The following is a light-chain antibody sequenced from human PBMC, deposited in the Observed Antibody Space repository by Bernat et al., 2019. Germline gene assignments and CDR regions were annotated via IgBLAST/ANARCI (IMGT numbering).Light chain of an antibody. CDR2: DVN. J-gene: IGLJ1*01. V-gene: IGLV2-14*03. Sequence: QSALTQPASVSGSPRQSITISCTGTSSDVGAYNYVSWYQQHPGKAPKLMIYDVNNRPSGVSNRFSGSKSGNTASLTISGLQAEDEADYYCESYTTSNSYVLGTGTKVTVL. CDR3: ESYTTSNSYV. CDR1: SSDVGAYNY.